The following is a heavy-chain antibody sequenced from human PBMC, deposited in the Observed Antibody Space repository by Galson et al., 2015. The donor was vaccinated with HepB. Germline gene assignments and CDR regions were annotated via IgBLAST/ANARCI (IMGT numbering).Heavy chain of an antibody. Sequence: SLRLSCAASGFIFSNYAMHWVRQAPGKGLEWVAVTSYDGSNKYYAHSVKGRFTISRDNSKTTLYLQMNSLRDEDTAIYYCARESAAAGEYYGMDVWGQGTTVTVSS. D-gene: IGHD6-13*01. CDR1: GFIFSNYA. V-gene: IGHV3-30*04. CDR2: TSYDGSNK. CDR3: ARESAAAGEYYGMDV. J-gene: IGHJ6*02.